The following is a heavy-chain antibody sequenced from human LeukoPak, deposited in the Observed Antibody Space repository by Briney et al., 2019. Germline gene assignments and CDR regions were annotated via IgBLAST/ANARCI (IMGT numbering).Heavy chain of an antibody. CDR1: GFIFSRDW. CDR3: VGRRTSAAGNF. D-gene: IGHD6-13*01. J-gene: IGHJ4*02. Sequence: VSLRLSCAASGFIFSRDWMTWVRQVPGKGLEWVANIKGDGSEKYFADSVKGRFTISRDNAKNSLSLQMSSLRAEDTAVYYCVGRRTSAAGNFWGQGTLVTVSS. V-gene: IGHV3-7*01. CDR2: IKGDGSEK.